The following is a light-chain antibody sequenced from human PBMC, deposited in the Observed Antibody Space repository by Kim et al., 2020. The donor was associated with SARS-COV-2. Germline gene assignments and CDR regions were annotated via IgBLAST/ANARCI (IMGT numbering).Light chain of an antibody. J-gene: IGKJ4*01. CDR2: GAS. CDR1: ESVSSRY. CDR3: QQFLT. V-gene: IGKV3-20*01. Sequence: TLSLSPGERATLSCRASESVSSRYLGWYQQKPGQAPRLLIYGASSRATGIPDRFSGSGSGTDFTLTITRLEPEDFAVYYCQQFLTFGGGTRVEIK.